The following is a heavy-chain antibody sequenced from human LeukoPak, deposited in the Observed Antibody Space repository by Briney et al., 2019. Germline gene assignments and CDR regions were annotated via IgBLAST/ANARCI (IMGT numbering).Heavy chain of an antibody. D-gene: IGHD3-10*01. J-gene: IGHJ5*02. V-gene: IGHV4-34*01. CDR1: GGSFSGYY. Sequence: PSETLSLTCAVYGGSFSGYYWSWIRQPPGKGLEWTGEINHSGSTNYNPSLKSRVTISVDTSKNQFSLKLSSVTAADTAVYYCARGRYYYGSGSYQGWFDPWGQGTLVTVSS. CDR2: INHSGST. CDR3: ARGRYYYGSGSYQGWFDP.